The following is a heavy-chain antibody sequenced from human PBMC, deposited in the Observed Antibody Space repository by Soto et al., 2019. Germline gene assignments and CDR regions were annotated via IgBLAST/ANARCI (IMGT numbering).Heavy chain of an antibody. CDR1: GFTVGISY. CDR2: IYSGGET. V-gene: IGHV3-66*01. D-gene: IGHD2-2*01. Sequence: GSLRLSCAASGFTVGISYMTWVRQVPGKGLEWVSIIYSGGETYYAASVKGRFTISRDNSKNTLFLQMSSLRAEDTGVYYCARWKYCPSTTLFDYWGQGSLVTVSS. J-gene: IGHJ4*02. CDR3: ARWKYCPSTTLFDY.